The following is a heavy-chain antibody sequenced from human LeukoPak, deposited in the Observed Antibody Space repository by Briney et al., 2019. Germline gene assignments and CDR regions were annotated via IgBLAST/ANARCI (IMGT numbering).Heavy chain of an antibody. J-gene: IGHJ4*02. V-gene: IGHV3-30*04. CDR2: ISYDGSNK. D-gene: IGHD3-16*01. CDR1: GFTFSSYA. CDR3: ARASMITFGGVIEY. Sequence: GGSLRLSCAASGFTFSSYAMHWVRQAPGKGLEWVAVISYDGSNKYYADSVKGRFTISRDNSKNTLYLQMNSLRAEGTAVYYCARASMITFGGVIEYWGQGTLVTVSS.